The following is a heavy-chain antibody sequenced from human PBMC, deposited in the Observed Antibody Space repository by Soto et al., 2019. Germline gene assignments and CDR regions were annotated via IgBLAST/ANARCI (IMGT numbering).Heavy chain of an antibody. V-gene: IGHV3-30*03. CDR1: GFTFSSYG. CDR2: ISYDGSNK. J-gene: IGHJ4*02. Sequence: GGSLRLSCAASGFTFSSYGMHWVRQAPGKGLEWVAVISYDGSNKYYADSVKGRFTISRDNSKNTLYLQMNSLRAEDTAVYYCARPVRGLYCSGGSCSDGFDYWGQGTLVTVSS. D-gene: IGHD2-15*01. CDR3: ARPVRGLYCSGGSCSDGFDY.